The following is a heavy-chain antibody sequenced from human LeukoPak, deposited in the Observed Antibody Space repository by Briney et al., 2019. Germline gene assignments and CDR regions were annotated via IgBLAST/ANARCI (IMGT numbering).Heavy chain of an antibody. CDR1: GFTFSNAW. CDR2: ISGSGGST. V-gene: IGHV3-23*01. Sequence: PGGSLRLSCAASGFTFSNAWMSWVRQAPGKGLEWVSVISGSGGSTYYADSVKGRFTISRDNSKNTLYLQMNSLRAEDTAVYYCARAGGIEDIWGQGTMVTVSS. CDR3: ARAGGIEDI. J-gene: IGHJ3*02. D-gene: IGHD2-15*01.